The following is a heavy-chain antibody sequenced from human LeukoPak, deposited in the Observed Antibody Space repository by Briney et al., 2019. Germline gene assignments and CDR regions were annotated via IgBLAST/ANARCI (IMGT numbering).Heavy chain of an antibody. CDR3: SKDPKVDYIGAFDF. J-gene: IGHJ3*01. D-gene: IGHD4/OR15-4a*01. CDR2: IKGSGSYT. V-gene: IGHV3-23*01. Sequence: GGSLRLSCAGSGFTFSDYAMIWVRQPPGKGLEWVSAIKGSGSYTKYADSVTGRFTISRDNCKNMVYLQMNSLTTDDTPIYFCSKDPKVDYIGAFDFGGQGTMVTVSS. CDR1: GFTFSDYA.